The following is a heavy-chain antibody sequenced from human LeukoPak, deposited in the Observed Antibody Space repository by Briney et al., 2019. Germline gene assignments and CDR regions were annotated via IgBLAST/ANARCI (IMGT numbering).Heavy chain of an antibody. CDR3: ARDQARYSATSTIDP. CDR1: GCTFTGYY. CDR2: INPNSGST. J-gene: IGHJ5*02. D-gene: IGHD1-1*01. V-gene: IGHV1-46*01. Sequence: ASVKVSCKASGCTFTGYYMHWVRQAPGQGLEWMGWINPNSGSTSYAQKFQGRVTMTRDTSTSTVYMELSSLRSEDTAVYYCARDQARYSATSTIDPWGQGTLVTVSS.